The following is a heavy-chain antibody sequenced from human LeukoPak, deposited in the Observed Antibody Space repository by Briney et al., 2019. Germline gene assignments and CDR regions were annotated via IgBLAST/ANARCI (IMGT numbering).Heavy chain of an antibody. CDR3: ARGSYYFDSSGYFHTILDI. CDR1: GGSINSYY. V-gene: IGHV4-4*09. CDR2: IYTSGST. J-gene: IGHJ3*02. D-gene: IGHD3-22*01. Sequence: SETLSLTCTVSGGSINSYYWSWIRQPPGKGLEWIGYIYTSGSTNYNPSLKSRVTISVDTSKNQFSLKLSSVTAADTAVYYCARGSYYFDSSGYFHTILDIWGQGTMVTVFS.